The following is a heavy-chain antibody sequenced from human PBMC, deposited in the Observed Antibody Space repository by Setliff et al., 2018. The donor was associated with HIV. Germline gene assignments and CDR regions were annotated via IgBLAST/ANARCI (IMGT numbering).Heavy chain of an antibody. V-gene: IGHV3-30-3*01. CDR1: GFTFRNYA. J-gene: IGHJ6*02. CDR2: ISYDGSNE. CDR3: ARDHYGMDV. Sequence: LRLSCAASGFTFRNYAMHWVRQAPGKGLEWVAVISYDGSNEYYADSVKGRFTISRDNSKNTVYLQMNSLRAEDTAVYYCARDHYGMDVWGQGTTVTVSS.